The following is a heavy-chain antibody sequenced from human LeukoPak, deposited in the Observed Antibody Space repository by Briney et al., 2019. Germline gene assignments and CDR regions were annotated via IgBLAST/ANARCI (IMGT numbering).Heavy chain of an antibody. CDR1: GFTFSSYA. V-gene: IGHV3-33*08. CDR2: IWYDGSNK. J-gene: IGHJ6*02. CDR3: ARYDFWSGYPDPYYYYGMDV. D-gene: IGHD3-3*01. Sequence: GGSLRLSCAASGFTFSSYAMSWVRQAPGKGLEWVAVIWYDGSNKYYADSVKGRFTISRDNSKNTLYLQMNSLRAEDTAVYYCARYDFWSGYPDPYYYYGMDVWGQGTTVTVSS.